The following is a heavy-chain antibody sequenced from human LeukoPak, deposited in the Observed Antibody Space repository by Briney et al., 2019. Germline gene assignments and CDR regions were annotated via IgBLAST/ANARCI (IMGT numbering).Heavy chain of an antibody. D-gene: IGHD3-22*01. CDR1: GFTFSSYA. Sequence: GGSLRVSCAASGFTFSSYAMSWVRQAPGKGLEWVSAISGSGGSTYYADSVKGRFTISRDNSKNTLYLQMNSLRAEDTAVYYCAKDSTMIVVVSYDYWGQGTLVTVSS. V-gene: IGHV3-23*01. CDR3: AKDSTMIVVVSYDY. CDR2: ISGSGGST. J-gene: IGHJ4*02.